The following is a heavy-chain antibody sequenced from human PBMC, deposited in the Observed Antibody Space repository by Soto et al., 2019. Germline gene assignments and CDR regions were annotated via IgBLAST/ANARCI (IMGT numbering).Heavy chain of an antibody. CDR2: INAGNGNT. J-gene: IGHJ4*02. CDR3: ARDPGYSYGYN. D-gene: IGHD5-18*01. Sequence: ASVKVSCKASGYTFTSYAMHWVRQAPGQRLEWMGWINAGNGNTKYSQKFQERVTITRDMSTSTAYMELSSLRSEDTAVYYCARDPGYSYGYNWGQGTLVTVSS. CDR1: GYTFTSYA. V-gene: IGHV1-3*01.